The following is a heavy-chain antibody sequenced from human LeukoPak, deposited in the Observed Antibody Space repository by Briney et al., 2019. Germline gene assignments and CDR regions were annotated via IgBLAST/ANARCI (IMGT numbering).Heavy chain of an antibody. CDR2: INPNSGGT. V-gene: IGHV1-2*02. Sequence: ASVKVSCKASGYTFTGYYMHWVRQAPGQGLEWMGWINPNSGGTNYAQKFQGRVTMTRDTSISTAYMELSRLRSEDTAVYYCARDGYSYGYRAFDIWGQGTMVTVSS. D-gene: IGHD5-18*01. CDR3: ARDGYSYGYRAFDI. J-gene: IGHJ3*02. CDR1: GYTFTGYY.